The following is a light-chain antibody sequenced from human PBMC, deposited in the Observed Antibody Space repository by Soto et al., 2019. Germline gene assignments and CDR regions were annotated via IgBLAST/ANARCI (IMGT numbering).Light chain of an antibody. CDR3: QQYGSSVT. V-gene: IGKV3-20*01. Sequence: DIVLTQSPGTLSLSPGERATLSCRASQSVSSSYLAWYQQKPGQAPRLLIYGASSRATGIPDRFSGSGSGTDFTLTISRLEPEDFAVYYCQQYGSSVTFGPGTKVDIK. CDR1: QSVSSSY. CDR2: GAS. J-gene: IGKJ3*01.